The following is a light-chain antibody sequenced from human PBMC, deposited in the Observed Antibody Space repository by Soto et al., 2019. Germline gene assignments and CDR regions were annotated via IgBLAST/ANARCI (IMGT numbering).Light chain of an antibody. V-gene: IGKV3-15*01. CDR2: DTS. J-gene: IGKJ4*01. Sequence: EIVMTQSPATLSVSPGERATLSCRASQGIGDTLAWYQQKPGQTPRLLIYDTSTRATGVPARFSGSRSGAECNLTIDSRQSEDFGVYYFQLYNNWPLNFGGGPKVEVK. CDR3: QLYNNWPLN. CDR1: QGIGDT.